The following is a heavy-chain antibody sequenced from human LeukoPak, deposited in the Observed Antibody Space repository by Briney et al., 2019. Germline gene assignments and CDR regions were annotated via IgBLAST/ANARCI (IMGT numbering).Heavy chain of an antibody. V-gene: IGHV3-30*02. CDR3: AKDLTGYSSGWYDSSGY. D-gene: IGHD6-19*01. Sequence: PGGSLRLSCAAPGFTFSDHYMDWVRQAPGKGLEWVAFIQYDGSNKYYADSVKGRFTISRDNSKNTLYLQMNSLRAEDTAVYYCAKDLTGYSSGWYDSSGYWGQGTLVTVSS. CDR2: IQYDGSNK. J-gene: IGHJ4*02. CDR1: GFTFSDHY.